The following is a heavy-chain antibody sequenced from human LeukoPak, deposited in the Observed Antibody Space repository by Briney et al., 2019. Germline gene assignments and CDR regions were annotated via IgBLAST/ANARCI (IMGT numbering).Heavy chain of an antibody. CDR2: ISSSSSII. CDR3: ARDLTSSGCSSGSYYNYYGMDV. CDR1: EFTFSSYS. V-gene: IGHV3-48*01. J-gene: IGHJ6*02. D-gene: IGHD6-19*01. Sequence: PGGSLRLSCAASEFTFSSYSMNWVRQAPGKGLEWVSYISSSSSIIYYADSVKGRFTISRDNAKNSLYLQMNSLRAEDTAVYYCARDLTSSGCSSGSYYNYYGMDVWGQGTTVTVSS.